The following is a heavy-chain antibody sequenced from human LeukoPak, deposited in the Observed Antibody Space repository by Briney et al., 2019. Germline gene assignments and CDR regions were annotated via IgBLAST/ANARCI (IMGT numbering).Heavy chain of an antibody. V-gene: IGHV4-59*01. CDR3: ARVYYDILTGSTYYYYYYYMDV. J-gene: IGHJ6*03. CDR2: IYYSGST. Sequence: SSETLSLTCTVSGGSISSYYWSWIRQPPGKGLEWIGYIYYSGSTNYNPSLKSRVTISVDTSKNQFSLKLSSVTAADTAVYYCARVYYDILTGSTYYYYYYYMDVWGKGTTVTVSS. D-gene: IGHD3-9*01. CDR1: GGSISSYY.